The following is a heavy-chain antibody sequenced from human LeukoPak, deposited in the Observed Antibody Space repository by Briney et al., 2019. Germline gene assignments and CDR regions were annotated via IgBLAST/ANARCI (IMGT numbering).Heavy chain of an antibody. CDR1: GGTFSIYA. V-gene: IGHV1-69*13. Sequence: SVTVSCTASGGTFSIYAISWVRQAPGQGLEWMGGIIPIFGTANYAQKFQGRVTITADESTSTAYMELSSLRSEDTAVYYCARGPYYYDSSGYYSYSDYWGQGTLVTVSS. D-gene: IGHD3-22*01. J-gene: IGHJ4*02. CDR2: IIPIFGTA. CDR3: ARGPYYYDSSGYYSYSDY.